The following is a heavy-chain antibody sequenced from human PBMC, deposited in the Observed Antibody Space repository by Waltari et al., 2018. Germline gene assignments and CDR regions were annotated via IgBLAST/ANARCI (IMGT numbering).Heavy chain of an antibody. J-gene: IGHJ4*02. CDR3: ARGYDILTGYYPDFDY. CDR2: IYSGGST. CDR1: GFTVSSNY. V-gene: IGHV3-66*03. Sequence: EVQLVESGGGLIQPGGSLRLSCAASGFTVSSNYMSWVRQAPGKGLEWVSVIYSGGSTYYADSVKGRFTISRDNSKNTLYLQMNSLRAEDTAVYYCARGYDILTGYYPDFDYWGQGTLVTVSS. D-gene: IGHD3-9*01.